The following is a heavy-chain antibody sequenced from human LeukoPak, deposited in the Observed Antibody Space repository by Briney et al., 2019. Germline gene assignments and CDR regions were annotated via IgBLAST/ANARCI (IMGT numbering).Heavy chain of an antibody. J-gene: IGHJ6*02. CDR1: GFTFSSYD. Sequence: GGSLRLSCAASGFTFSSYDMHWVRQATGKGLEWDSAIGTAGDTYYPGSVKGRFTISRENAKNSLYLQMNSLRAGDTAVYYCARAHFEYSSSVGDHGMDVWGQGTTVTVSS. V-gene: IGHV3-13*01. CDR2: IGTAGDT. CDR3: ARAHFEYSSSVGDHGMDV. D-gene: IGHD6-6*01.